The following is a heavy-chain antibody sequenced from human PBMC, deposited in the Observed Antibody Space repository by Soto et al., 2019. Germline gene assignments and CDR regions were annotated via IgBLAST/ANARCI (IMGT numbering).Heavy chain of an antibody. CDR3: IQSRCGGDCLQSYASYYYYGIDV. CDR2: IYWDDDK. D-gene: IGHD2-21*02. Sequence: QITLKESGPTLVKPTQTLTLTCTFSAFSLSTGGVGVGWIRQPPGKALEWLALIYWDDDKRYSPSLRSRLTITKDTSKNHVVLTMPNMDPVDTATYYCIQSRCGGDCLQSYASYYYYGIDVWGQGTTVTVSS. J-gene: IGHJ6*02. V-gene: IGHV2-5*02. CDR1: AFSLSTGGVG.